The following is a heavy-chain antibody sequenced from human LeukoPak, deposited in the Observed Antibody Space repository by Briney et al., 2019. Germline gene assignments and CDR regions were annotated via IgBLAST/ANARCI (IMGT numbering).Heavy chain of an antibody. CDR2: IYTSGST. V-gene: IGHV4-4*08. CDR3: AREKSSTSCSVDY. CDR1: GGSISSYY. D-gene: IGHD2-2*01. Sequence: SETLSLTCTVSGGSISSYYWSWIRQPPGKGLEWIGRIYTSGSTNYNPPLKSRVTISVDTSKNQFSLKLSSVTAADTAVYYCAREKSSTSCSVDYWGQGTLVTVSS. J-gene: IGHJ4*02.